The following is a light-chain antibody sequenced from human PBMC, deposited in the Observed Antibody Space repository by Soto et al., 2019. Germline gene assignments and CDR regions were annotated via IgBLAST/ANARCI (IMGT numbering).Light chain of an antibody. CDR1: SSNIGAGYD. J-gene: IGLJ1*01. Sequence: QSVLTQTPSVSGAPGQRVTISCAGGSSNIGAGYDVHWYQQLPGTAPKLLIYGNNKRPAGVPDRFSGSKSGTSASLAITGLQAEDEADYYCQSYDNSLSGFYVFGTGTKVTVL. CDR3: QSYDNSLSGFYV. CDR2: GNN. V-gene: IGLV1-40*01.